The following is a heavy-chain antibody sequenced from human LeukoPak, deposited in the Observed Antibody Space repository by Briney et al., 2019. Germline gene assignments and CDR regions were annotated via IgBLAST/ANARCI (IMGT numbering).Heavy chain of an antibody. CDR3: ARGWGAYFDY. CDR2: INHSGST. CDR1: GGSFSGYY. D-gene: IGHD3-16*01. V-gene: IGHV4-34*01. Sequence: SETLSLTCAVCGGSFSGYYWSWIRQPPGKGLEWIGEINHSGSTNYNPSLKSRVTISVDTSKNQFSLKLSSVTAADTAVYYCARGWGAYFDYWGQGTLVTVSS. J-gene: IGHJ4*02.